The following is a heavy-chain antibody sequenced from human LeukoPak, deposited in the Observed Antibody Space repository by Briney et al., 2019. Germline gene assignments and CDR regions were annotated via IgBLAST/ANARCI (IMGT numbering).Heavy chain of an antibody. J-gene: IGHJ4*02. D-gene: IGHD6-13*01. CDR1: GFTFSTFW. CDR3: VRDISASGIFFDS. Sequence: GGSLRLSCAASGFTFSTFWMGWVRQVPGKGLEWVANINQGGSAQYYVDSVKGRFTISRDNAENALYLQMNSLRAEDTAVYFCVRDISASGIFFDSWGRGTLVTVSS. CDR2: INQGGSAQ. V-gene: IGHV3-7*01.